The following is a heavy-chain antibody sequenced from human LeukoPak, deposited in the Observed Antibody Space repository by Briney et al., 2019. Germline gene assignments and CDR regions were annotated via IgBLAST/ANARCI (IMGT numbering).Heavy chain of an antibody. CDR3: AKNGVGATTLRWFDP. V-gene: IGHV3-23*01. CDR2: ISGSGGST. J-gene: IGHJ5*02. Sequence: GGSLRLSCAASGFTFSSYAMTWVRQAPGKGLEWVSAISGSGGSTYYADSVKGRFTISRDNSTNTLYLQMNSLRAEDTAVYYCAKNGVGATTLRWFDPWGQGTLVTVSS. D-gene: IGHD1-26*01. CDR1: GFTFSSYA.